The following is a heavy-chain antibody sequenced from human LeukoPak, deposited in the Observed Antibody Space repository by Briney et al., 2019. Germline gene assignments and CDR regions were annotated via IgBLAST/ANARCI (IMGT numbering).Heavy chain of an antibody. J-gene: IGHJ4*02. CDR1: GFTFSSYS. CDR3: ARDLANGPVGY. Sequence: GGSLRLSCAASGFTFSSYSMNWVRQAPGKGLEWVAVISYDGSNKYYADSVKGRFTISRDNSKNTLYLQMNSLRAEDTAVYYCARDLANGPVGYWGQGTLVTVSS. V-gene: IGHV3-30*03. CDR2: ISYDGSNK. D-gene: IGHD3-3*02.